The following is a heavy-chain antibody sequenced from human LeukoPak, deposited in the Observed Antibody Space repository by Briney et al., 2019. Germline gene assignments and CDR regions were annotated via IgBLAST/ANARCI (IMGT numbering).Heavy chain of an antibody. CDR1: RFTFSSYW. CDR2: IYGGGNI. V-gene: IGHV3-53*01. Sequence: GGSLRLSCAASRFTFSSYWMHWVRQAPGKGLEWVSVIYGGGNIYYADSVKGRFTISRDNSKNTLYLQMNSLRAEDTAVYYCARGAGYNYPYYFDYWGQGTLVTVSS. CDR3: ARGAGYNYPYYFDY. J-gene: IGHJ4*02. D-gene: IGHD5-24*01.